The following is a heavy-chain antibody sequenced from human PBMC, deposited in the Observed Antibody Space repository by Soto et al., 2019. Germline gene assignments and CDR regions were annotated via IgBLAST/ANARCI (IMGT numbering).Heavy chain of an antibody. CDR2: ISGYTGDT. D-gene: IGHD2-2*02. V-gene: IGHV1-18*01. CDR1: GYTFASYG. CDR3: ARPRLDCLITSCYKK. J-gene: IGHJ4*02. Sequence: ASVKVSCKASGYTFASYGISWVRQAPGQGLEWVAWISGYTGDTHYAQKVQDRVSLTTDTSTNTVYMELRSLGSDDTAIYYCARPRLDCLITSCYKKGGGETLSTVS.